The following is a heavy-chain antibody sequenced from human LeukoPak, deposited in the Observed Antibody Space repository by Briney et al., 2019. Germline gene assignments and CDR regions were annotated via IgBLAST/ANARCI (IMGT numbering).Heavy chain of an antibody. J-gene: IGHJ4*02. V-gene: IGHV3-48*04. CDR1: GFTFSSYS. CDR2: ISSSNSTI. D-gene: IGHD6-19*01. Sequence: GGSLRLPCAASGFTFSSYSMNWVRQAPGKGLEWVSYISSSNSTIYYADSVKGRFTISRDNAKNTLYLQMNSLRAEDTAVYYCARGYSSGLHFDYWGQGTLVTVSS. CDR3: ARGYSSGLHFDY.